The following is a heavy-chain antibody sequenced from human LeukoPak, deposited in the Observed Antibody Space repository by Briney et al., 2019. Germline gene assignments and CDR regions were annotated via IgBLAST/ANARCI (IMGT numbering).Heavy chain of an antibody. Sequence: GGSLRLSCAASGFTFSSYGMHWVRQAPGKGLEWVAVIWYDGSNKYYAGSVKGRFTISRDNSKNTLYLQMNSLRAEDTAVYYCASRQYGSGVLGYWGQGTLVTVSS. CDR1: GFTFSSYG. CDR3: ASRQYGSGVLGY. J-gene: IGHJ4*02. CDR2: IWYDGSNK. V-gene: IGHV3-33*01. D-gene: IGHD3-10*01.